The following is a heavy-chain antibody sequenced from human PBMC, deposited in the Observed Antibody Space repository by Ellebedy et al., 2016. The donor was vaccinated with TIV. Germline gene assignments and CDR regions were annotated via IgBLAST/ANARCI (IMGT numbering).Heavy chain of an antibody. CDR2: ISSSSSTI. J-gene: IGHJ4*02. CDR1: GFTFSDYY. CDR3: ARDPPYGGNHFWFDY. D-gene: IGHD4-23*01. V-gene: IGHV3-11*04. Sequence: GESLKISXAASGFTFSDYYMNWVRQAPGKGLEWVSYISSSSSTIYYADSVKGRFTISRDNAKNSLYLQMNSLRAEDTAVYYCARDPPYGGNHFWFDYWGQGTLVTVSS.